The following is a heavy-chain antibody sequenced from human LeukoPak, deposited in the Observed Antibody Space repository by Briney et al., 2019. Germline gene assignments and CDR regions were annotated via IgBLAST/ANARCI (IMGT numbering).Heavy chain of an antibody. Sequence: PGGSLRLSCVVSGFTFSDYYMSWIRQAPGKGLEWVSYISSSGSTIYYADSVKGRFTISRDNAKNSLYLQMSSLRAEDTAVYYCARDGYGRNYYDSSGYYYAFDYWGQGTLVTVSS. V-gene: IGHV3-11*01. CDR3: ARDGYGRNYYDSSGYYYAFDY. CDR1: GFTFSDYY. CDR2: ISSSGSTI. D-gene: IGHD3-22*01. J-gene: IGHJ4*02.